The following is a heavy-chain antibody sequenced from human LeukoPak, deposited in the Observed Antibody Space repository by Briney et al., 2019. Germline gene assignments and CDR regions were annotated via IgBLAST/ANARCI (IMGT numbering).Heavy chain of an antibody. CDR3: ARDLVNYYDSSGYYPRGDRRYFDL. D-gene: IGHD3-22*01. Sequence: ASVKVSCKASGYTFTYYYMHWVRQAPGQGLEWMGIINPSGGSTSYAQKFQGRVTMTRDMSTSTVYMELSSLRSEDTAVYYCARDLVNYYDSSGYYPRGDRRYFDLWGRGTLATVSS. CDR1: GYTFTYYY. CDR2: INPSGGST. V-gene: IGHV1-46*01. J-gene: IGHJ2*01.